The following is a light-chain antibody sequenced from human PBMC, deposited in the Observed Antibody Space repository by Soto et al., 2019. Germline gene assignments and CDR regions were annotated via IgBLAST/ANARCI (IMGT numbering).Light chain of an antibody. CDR3: SSYTSSSTLYV. J-gene: IGLJ1*01. CDR2: EVS. V-gene: IGLV2-14*01. Sequence: QSALTQPASVSGSPGQPITISCTGTSSDVGAYNYVSWYQLHPGKAPNLMIYEVSNRPSGVSNRFSGSKSGNTASLTISGLQAEDEADYYCSSYTSSSTLYVFGTGTKVTVL. CDR1: SSDVGAYNY.